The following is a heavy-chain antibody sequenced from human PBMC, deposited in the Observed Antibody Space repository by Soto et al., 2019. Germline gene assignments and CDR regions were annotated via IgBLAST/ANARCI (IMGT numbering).Heavy chain of an antibody. CDR3: ARCLIAGGIWFDP. CDR2: IWYGGSNK. V-gene: IGHV3-33*01. CDR1: GFTFSSYG. Sequence: QVQLVESGGGVVQPGRSLRLSCAASGFTFSSYGMHWVRQAPGKGLEWVAVIWYGGSNKYYADSVKGRFTISRDNSKNTLYLQMNSLRAEDTAVYYCARCLIAGGIWFDPWGPGTLVTV. J-gene: IGHJ5*02. D-gene: IGHD6-13*01.